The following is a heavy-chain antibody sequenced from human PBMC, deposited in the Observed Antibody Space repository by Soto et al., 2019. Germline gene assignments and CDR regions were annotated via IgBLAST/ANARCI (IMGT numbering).Heavy chain of an antibody. D-gene: IGHD4-17*01. CDR1: GGSISSSSYY. J-gene: IGHJ4*02. CDR2: IYYSGST. V-gene: IGHV4-39*01. CDR3: ARWGAYYGDFHYFDY. Sequence: PSETLSLTCTVSGGSISSSSYYWGWIRQPPGKGLEWIGSIYYSGSTYYNPSLKSRVTISVDTSKNQFSLKLSSVTAADTAVYYCARWGAYYGDFHYFDYWGQGTLVTVSS.